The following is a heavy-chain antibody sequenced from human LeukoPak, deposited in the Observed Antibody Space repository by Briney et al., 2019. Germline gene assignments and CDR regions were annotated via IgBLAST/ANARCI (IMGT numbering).Heavy chain of an antibody. J-gene: IGHJ3*02. CDR3: ARDRSHGYGDHGAFDI. CDR1: GGTFSSYA. CDR2: IIPIIGTA. Sequence: SSVKVSCKASGGTFSSYAISWVRQAPGQGLEWVGGIIPIIGTANYAQKFQGRVTITTDESTSTAYMELSSLRSEDTAVYYCARDRSHGYGDHGAFDIWGQGTMVTVSS. V-gene: IGHV1-69*05. D-gene: IGHD4-17*01.